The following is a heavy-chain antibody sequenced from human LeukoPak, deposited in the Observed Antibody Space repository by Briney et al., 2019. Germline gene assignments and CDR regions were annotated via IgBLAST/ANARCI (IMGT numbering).Heavy chain of an antibody. J-gene: IGHJ3*02. Sequence: GASVKVFCKASGGIFSSYGISWVRQAPGQGLEWMGGIIPLFGTADYVQKFQGRVTMTTDESMSTAYMELSSLRSEDTAAYYCARGMAGNQDVFDIWGQGTMVTVS. CDR3: ARGMAGNQDVFDI. CDR2: IIPLFGTA. D-gene: IGHD6-19*01. V-gene: IGHV1-69*05. CDR1: GGIFSSYG.